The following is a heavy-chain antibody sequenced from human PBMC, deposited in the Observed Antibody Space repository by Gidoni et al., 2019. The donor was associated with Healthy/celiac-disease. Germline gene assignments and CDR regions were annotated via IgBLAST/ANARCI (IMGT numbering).Heavy chain of an antibody. D-gene: IGHD2-2*01. CDR2: ISSSSSYI. Sequence: GFTFSSYSMNWVRQAPGKGLEWVSSISSSSSYIYYADSVKGRFTISRDNAKNSLYLQMNSLRAEDTAVYYCARGDPIVVVPDHWGQGTLVTVSS. CDR1: GFTFSSYS. V-gene: IGHV3-21*01. J-gene: IGHJ4*02. CDR3: ARGDPIVVVPDH.